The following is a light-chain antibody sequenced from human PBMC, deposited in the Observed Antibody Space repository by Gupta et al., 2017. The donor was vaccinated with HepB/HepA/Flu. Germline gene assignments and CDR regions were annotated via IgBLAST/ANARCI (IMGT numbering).Light chain of an antibody. CDR3: QQYNYWPPAT. CDR2: DAA. V-gene: IGKV3-15*01. CDR1: RSAGSK. Sequence: EIVMTQSPPHLSVSPGKRVTLSCRASRSAGSKLPCSQQKHGQCPRLLIYDAATSANGVPARFSGSGSGKEFTLTISSLQSEDFAVYYCQQYNYWPPATFGQGTKVEIK. J-gene: IGKJ1*01.